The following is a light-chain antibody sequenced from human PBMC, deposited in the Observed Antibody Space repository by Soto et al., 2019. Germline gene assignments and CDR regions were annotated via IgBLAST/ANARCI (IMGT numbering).Light chain of an antibody. CDR2: EVS. CDR3: NAQADNGKHV. CDR1: SNDVGHSSF. Sequence: QSALTQPPSASGSPGQSVTISCTGNSNDVGHSSFISWYQQHAGKGPKLIIYEVSKRPSGVPDRFSGSKSGNKASLSVSGLQDEDEADYFCNAQADNGKHVFGTGTKVTVL. J-gene: IGLJ1*01. V-gene: IGLV2-8*01.